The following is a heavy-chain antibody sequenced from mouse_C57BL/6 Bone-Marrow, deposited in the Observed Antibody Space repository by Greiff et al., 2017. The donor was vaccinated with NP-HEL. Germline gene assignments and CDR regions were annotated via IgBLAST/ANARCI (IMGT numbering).Heavy chain of an antibody. Sequence: QVQLMESGAELARPGASVKLSCKASGYTFTSYGISWVKQRTGQGLEWIGEIYPRSGNTYYNEKFKGKAILTADKSSSTAYMELRSLTSEDSAVYFCARGGGRSYWGQGTTLTVTA. CDR1: GYTFTSYG. V-gene: IGHV1-81*01. D-gene: IGHD3-3*01. CDR3: ARGGGRSY. CDR2: IYPRSGNT. J-gene: IGHJ2*01.